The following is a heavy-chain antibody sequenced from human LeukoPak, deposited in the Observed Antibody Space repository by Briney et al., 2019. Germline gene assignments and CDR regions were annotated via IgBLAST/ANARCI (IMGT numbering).Heavy chain of an antibody. D-gene: IGHD3-3*01. CDR2: IYPGDSDT. CDR1: GYIFTSYW. Sequence: GASLQISCKGSGYIFTSYWIGWVRQLPGKGLEWMGIIYPGDSDTTYSPSFQGQVTLSADKSISTAYLQWSSLKASDTAMYYCARLSVQYYDFLKGLDPWGQGTLVTVSS. J-gene: IGHJ5*02. V-gene: IGHV5-51*01. CDR3: ARLSVQYYDFLKGLDP.